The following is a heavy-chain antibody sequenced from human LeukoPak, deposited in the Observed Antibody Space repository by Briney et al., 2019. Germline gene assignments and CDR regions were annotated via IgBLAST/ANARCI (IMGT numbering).Heavy chain of an antibody. V-gene: IGHV1-8*01. Sequence: ASVKVSCKASGYTFTSYDINWVRQAIGQGLEWMGWMNPNSGNTGYAQKFQGRVTMTRNTSISTAYMELSSLRSEDTAVYYCARGPHCSSTSCYSSDFDYWGQGTLVTVSS. CDR1: GYTFTSYD. D-gene: IGHD2-2*01. CDR3: ARGPHCSSTSCYSSDFDY. CDR2: MNPNSGNT. J-gene: IGHJ4*02.